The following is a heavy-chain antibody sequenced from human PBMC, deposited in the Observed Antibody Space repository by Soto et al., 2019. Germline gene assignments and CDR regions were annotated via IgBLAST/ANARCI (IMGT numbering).Heavy chain of an antibody. CDR3: AKDRVGGTFYTPLGF. CDR2: ITYDGSNK. CDR1: GFNFDNYG. D-gene: IGHD1-7*01. V-gene: IGHV3-30*18. J-gene: IGHJ4*02. Sequence: PGGSLRLSCQASGFNFDNYGMHWVRQAPGKGLEWVAVITYDGSNKYYADSVKGRFTISRDNSKNTLPLHLNTLKPEDTAVYHCAKDRVGGTFYTPLGFRGQGTLVTVSS.